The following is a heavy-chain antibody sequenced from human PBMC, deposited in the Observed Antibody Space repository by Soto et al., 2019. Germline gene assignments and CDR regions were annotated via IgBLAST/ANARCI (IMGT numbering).Heavy chain of an antibody. CDR1: GGTFSSYA. CDR3: AGDLAVAGSSSFDY. J-gene: IGHJ4*02. D-gene: IGHD6-19*01. V-gene: IGHV1-69*13. CDR2: IIPIFGTA. Sequence: SVKVSCKASGGTFSSYAISWVRQAPGQGLEWMGGIIPIFGTANYAQKFQGRVTITADESTSTAYMELSSLRSEDTAVYYCAGDLAVAGSSSFDYWGQGTLVTVSS.